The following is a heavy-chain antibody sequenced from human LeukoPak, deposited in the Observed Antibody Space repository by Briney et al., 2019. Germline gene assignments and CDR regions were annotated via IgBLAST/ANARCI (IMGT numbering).Heavy chain of an antibody. CDR1: GITLSNYG. V-gene: IGHV3-23*01. J-gene: IGHJ4*02. CDR2: ISTSGGST. Sequence: GGSLRLSCAVSGITLSNYGMSWVRQAPGKGLEWVSTISTSGGSTHYADSVKGRFTISRDSPKNTLSLQMNSLRAEDTAVYYCAKLQSSATTLPEYWGQGTLVTVSS. D-gene: IGHD4-17*01. CDR3: AKLQSSATTLPEY.